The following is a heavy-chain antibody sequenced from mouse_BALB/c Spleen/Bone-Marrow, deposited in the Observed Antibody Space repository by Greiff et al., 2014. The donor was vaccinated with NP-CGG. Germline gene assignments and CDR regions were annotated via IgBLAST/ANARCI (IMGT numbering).Heavy chain of an antibody. V-gene: IGHV5-6-3*01. J-gene: IGHJ3*01. D-gene: IGHD2-4*01. CDR3: ARDMITTRGFAY. Sequence: DVKLVESGGGLVQPGGSLKLSCAASGFTFSSYGMSWVRQTPDKRLELVATINSNGGSTYYPDSVKGRFTISRDNAKNTLYLQMSSLKSEDTAMYYCARDMITTRGFAYGGKGTLVTVSA. CDR1: GFTFSSYG. CDR2: INSNGGST.